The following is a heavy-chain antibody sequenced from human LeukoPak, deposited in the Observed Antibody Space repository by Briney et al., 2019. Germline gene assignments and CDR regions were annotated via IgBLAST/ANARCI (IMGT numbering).Heavy chain of an antibody. CDR1: GFTFSNYA. CDR3: AIRHCSSTSCYTLGGWFDP. Sequence: GGSLRLSCAASGFTFSNYAMSWLRQAPGKGLEWVSSISGSGVSTYYADSVKGRFTISRDNSKNTLYLQMNSLRAEDTAVYYCAIRHCSSTSCYTLGGWFDPWGQGTLVTDSS. D-gene: IGHD2-2*02. V-gene: IGHV3-23*01. CDR2: ISGSGVST. J-gene: IGHJ5*02.